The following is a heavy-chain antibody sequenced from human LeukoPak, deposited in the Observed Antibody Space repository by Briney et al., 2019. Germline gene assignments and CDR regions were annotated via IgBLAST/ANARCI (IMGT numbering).Heavy chain of an antibody. CDR3: ATETNGRHYDY. V-gene: IGHV3-21*06. D-gene: IGHD1-14*01. CDR2: IGPTGFDR. J-gene: IGHJ4*02. Sequence: GGSLRLSCTTSGLTFSTSGFNWVRQAPGQGLEGVASIGPTGFDRYHADSIKGRFTISRDNANNFLYLQMDSLRAEDTAVYYCATETNGRHYDYWGQGTRLTVSS. CDR1: GLTFSTSG.